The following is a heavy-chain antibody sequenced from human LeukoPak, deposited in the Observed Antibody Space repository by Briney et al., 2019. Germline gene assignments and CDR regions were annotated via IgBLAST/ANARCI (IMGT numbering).Heavy chain of an antibody. Sequence: SVKVSCKASGGTFSSYAISWVRQAPGQGLEWMGGIIPIFGTANYAQKFQGRVTITADKSTSTAYMGLSSLRSEDTAVYYCARVYGDYVFDYWGQGTLVTVSS. D-gene: IGHD4-17*01. CDR3: ARVYGDYVFDY. CDR2: IIPIFGTA. J-gene: IGHJ4*02. V-gene: IGHV1-69*06. CDR1: GGTFSSYA.